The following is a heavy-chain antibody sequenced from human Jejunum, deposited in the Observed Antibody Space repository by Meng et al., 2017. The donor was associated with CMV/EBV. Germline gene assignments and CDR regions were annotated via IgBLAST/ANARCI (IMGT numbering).Heavy chain of an antibody. CDR1: GGSVSRDY. CDR2: IYYVGNA. V-gene: IGHV4-59*08. CDR3: ARQLIHSGTYYYFDS. D-gene: IGHD3-10*01. J-gene: IGHJ4*02. Sequence: QVQLQESGPGLVKPSETLSLTCTVSGGSVSRDYWSWVRQPPGKGLEWIGNIYYVGNAHYNPSLKSRVTISIDTSKDQFSLKVTSVTAADTAVYFCARQLIHSGTYYYFDSWGQGALVTVSS.